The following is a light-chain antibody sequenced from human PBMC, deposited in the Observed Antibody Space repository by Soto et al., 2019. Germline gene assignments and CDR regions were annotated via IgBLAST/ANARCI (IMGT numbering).Light chain of an antibody. J-gene: IGLJ1*01. V-gene: IGLV4-60*02. CDR3: ETWDSNTRV. CDR2: LEGSGSY. CDR1: SGQSSYI. Sequence: QLVLTQSSSASASVRSSVKHTCTLSSGQSSYIIAWHQQQPGKAPRYLMKLEGSGSYNKGSGVPDRFSGSSSGADRYLTISNLQFEDVADYYCETWDSNTRVFGTGTKVTVL.